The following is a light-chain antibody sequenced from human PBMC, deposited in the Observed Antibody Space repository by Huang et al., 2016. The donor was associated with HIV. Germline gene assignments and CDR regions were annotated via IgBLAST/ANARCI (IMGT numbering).Light chain of an antibody. CDR3: MQSLQTPGT. V-gene: IGKV2-28*01. CDR1: QSLLHGNGYNN. J-gene: IGKJ5*01. CDR2: SVA. Sequence: DIVMIQSPLSLSVTPGEAASISCRSSQSLLHGNGYNNLEWYMQKPGQSPQLLIYSVADRAPGVTARFYARGSGTDYSLTISSVEAEDIVIYDCMQSLQTPGTFGQGTRLDIK.